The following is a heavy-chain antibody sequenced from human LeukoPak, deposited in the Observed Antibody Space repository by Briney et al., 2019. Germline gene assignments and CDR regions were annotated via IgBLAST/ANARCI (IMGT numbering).Heavy chain of an antibody. Sequence: PGGSLRLSCTASGFTFRSHWMTWVRQAPGKGLEWVANINQDGSAKYYVDSVKGRFTISRDNTKNSLYLQINSLRAEDTAVYHCARHDNWAFDYWGQGTLVTVSS. V-gene: IGHV3-7*01. CDR3: ARHDNWAFDY. CDR1: GFTFRSHW. D-gene: IGHD1-20*01. J-gene: IGHJ4*02. CDR2: INQDGSAK.